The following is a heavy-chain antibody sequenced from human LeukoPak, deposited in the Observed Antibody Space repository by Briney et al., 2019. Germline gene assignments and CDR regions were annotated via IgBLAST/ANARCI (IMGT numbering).Heavy chain of an antibody. CDR3: AKGSADGRPYYFDD. V-gene: IGHV3-30*02. Sequence: GGSLRLSCAASGFTFSSYGMHWVRQAPGKGLEWVAFIRYDGSNKYYADSVKGRFTISRDNSKNTLYLQMNSLRAEDTAVYYCAKGSADGRPYYFDDWGQGILVTVSS. CDR2: IRYDGSNK. CDR1: GFTFSSYG. D-gene: IGHD2-15*01. J-gene: IGHJ4*02.